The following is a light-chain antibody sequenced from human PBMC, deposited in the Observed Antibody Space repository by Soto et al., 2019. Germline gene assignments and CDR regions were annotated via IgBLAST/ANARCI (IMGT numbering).Light chain of an antibody. CDR3: SSYTSRTTVV. V-gene: IGLV2-14*01. J-gene: IGLJ2*01. Sequence: QSALTQPASVSGSPGQSITISCTGTSSDVGAYNYVSWYQQHPDKAPKLIIYEVSNRPSGVSYRFSGSKSGNTASLTISGLQAEDEADYYCSSYTSRTTVVFGGGTKLTVL. CDR1: SSDVGAYNY. CDR2: EVS.